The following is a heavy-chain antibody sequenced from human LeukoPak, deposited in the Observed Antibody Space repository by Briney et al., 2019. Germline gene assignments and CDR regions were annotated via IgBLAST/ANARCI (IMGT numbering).Heavy chain of an antibody. V-gene: IGHV1-69*05. J-gene: IGHJ3*02. CDR2: IIPIFGTA. CDR3: ARDIRGARSSPFNAFDI. D-gene: IGHD1-26*01. Sequence: SVKVSCKASGGTFSSYAISWVRQAPGQGLEWMGRIIPIFGTANYAQKFQGRVTITTDESTSTAYMELSSLRSEGTAVYYCARDIRGARSSPFNAFDIWGQGTMVTVSS. CDR1: GGTFSSYA.